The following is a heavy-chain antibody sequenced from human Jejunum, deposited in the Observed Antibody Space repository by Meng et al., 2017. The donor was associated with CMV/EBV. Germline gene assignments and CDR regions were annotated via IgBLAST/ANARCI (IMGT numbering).Heavy chain of an antibody. CDR1: FSIHS. CDR3: SSCGGDCFYNNYYGMDF. Sequence: FSIHSINWVRQAPGKGLEWVSALSRSSNNIYYADSVKGRFTISRDNAKNSLYLQMNSLRAEDTAVYYCSSCGGDCFYNNYYGMDFWGQGTTVTVSS. J-gene: IGHJ6*02. D-gene: IGHD2-21*01. V-gene: IGHV3-21*01. CDR2: LSRSSNNI.